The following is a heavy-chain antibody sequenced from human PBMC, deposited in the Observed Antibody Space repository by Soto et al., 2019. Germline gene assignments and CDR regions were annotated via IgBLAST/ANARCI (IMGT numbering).Heavy chain of an antibody. D-gene: IGHD6-19*01. V-gene: IGHV3-49*03. J-gene: IGHJ4*02. Sequence: SGFTFAACSPSCFRHVLDMEQEWVGFIRKYTFSWTTEYALSLKGRFTISRDDSKGFVYLQMNNLKAEDTGIYYCARLNGWPVHRWCQGT. CDR2: IRKYTFSWTT. CDR1: GFTFAACS. CDR3: ARLNGWPVHR.